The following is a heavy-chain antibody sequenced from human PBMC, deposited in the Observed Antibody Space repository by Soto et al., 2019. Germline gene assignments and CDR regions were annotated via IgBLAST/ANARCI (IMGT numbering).Heavy chain of an antibody. J-gene: IGHJ4*02. V-gene: IGHV4-30-4*01. Sequence: SETLSLTCTVSGGSISSGDYYWSWIRQPPGKGLEWIGYIYYSGSTYYNPSLKSRVTISVDTSKNQFSLKLSSVTAPDTAFYCAASVVIATTHFDYWGQGTLVTVSS. CDR2: IYYSGST. D-gene: IGHD2-15*01. CDR3: ASVVIATTHFDY. CDR1: GGSISSGDYY.